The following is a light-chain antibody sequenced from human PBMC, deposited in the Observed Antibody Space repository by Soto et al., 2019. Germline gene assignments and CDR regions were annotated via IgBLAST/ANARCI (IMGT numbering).Light chain of an antibody. CDR1: QTISTY. CDR2: DAS. V-gene: IGKV1-5*01. CDR3: QEHGTYPII. J-gene: IGKJ4*01. Sequence: DIQMTQSPSTLSASVGDRVTITCRASQTISTYLAWYQQKPGRAPKLLIYDASGLEGGVPSRFSGSGSGTEFTLTISSLQPDDVATYYCQEHGTYPIIFGGGTRVEIK.